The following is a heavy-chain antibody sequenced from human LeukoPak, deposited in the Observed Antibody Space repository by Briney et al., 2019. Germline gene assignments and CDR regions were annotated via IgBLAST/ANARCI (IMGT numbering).Heavy chain of an antibody. D-gene: IGHD2-2*02. Sequence: GGSLRLSCAASGFTFSSYSMNWVRQAPGKGLEWVSSISSSSSYIYYADSVKGRFTISRDNAKNSLYLQMNSLRAEDTAVYYCARDSYSSTSCYMGLDYWGQGTLVTVSS. V-gene: IGHV3-21*01. CDR3: ARDSYSSTSCYMGLDY. J-gene: IGHJ4*02. CDR2: ISSSSSYI. CDR1: GFTFSSYS.